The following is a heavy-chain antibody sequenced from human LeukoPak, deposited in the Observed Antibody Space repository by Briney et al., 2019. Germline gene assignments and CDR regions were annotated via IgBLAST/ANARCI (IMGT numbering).Heavy chain of an antibody. J-gene: IGHJ4*02. D-gene: IGHD6-19*01. CDR1: GYTFTGYY. V-gene: IGHV1-2*02. CDR3: ARDGSYSSGSNFGY. CDR2: INPNSGGT. Sequence: ASVKVSCKASGYTFTGYYMHWVRQAPGQGFEWMGWINPNSGGTNYAQKFQGRVTMTRDTSISTAYMELSRLRSDDTAVYYCARDGSYSSGSNFGYWGQGTLVTVSS.